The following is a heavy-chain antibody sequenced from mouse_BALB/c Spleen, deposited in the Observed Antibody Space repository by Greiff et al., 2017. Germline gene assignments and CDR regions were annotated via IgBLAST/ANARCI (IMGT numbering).Heavy chain of an antibody. CDR3: ARDYDYGGGFAY. CDR1: GYTFTDYA. V-gene: IGHV1S137*01. CDR2: ISTYYGDA. J-gene: IGHJ3*01. D-gene: IGHD2-4*01. Sequence: QVHVKQSGAELVRPGVSVKISCKGSGYTFTDYAMHWVKQSHAKSLEWIGVISTYYGDASYNQKFKGKATMTVDKSSSTAYMELARLTSEDSAIYYCARDYDYGGGFAYWGQGTLVTVSA.